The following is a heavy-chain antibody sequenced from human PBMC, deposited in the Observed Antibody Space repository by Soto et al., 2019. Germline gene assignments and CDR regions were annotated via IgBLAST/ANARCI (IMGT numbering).Heavy chain of an antibody. D-gene: IGHD6-19*01. J-gene: IGHJ4*02. Sequence: CGPTLVNPRETLTLTCTFSGFSRSNTRTGVSWIRQPPGKALEWLAHIFSNGEKSYRTSLKSGLTISKDTSKSQVVLTMTNMGPRDTATYYCARIPSMSSGWYFDCWGQGALVTVSS. CDR1: GFSRSNTRTG. CDR3: ARIPSMSSGWYFDC. V-gene: IGHV2-26*01. CDR2: IFSNGEK.